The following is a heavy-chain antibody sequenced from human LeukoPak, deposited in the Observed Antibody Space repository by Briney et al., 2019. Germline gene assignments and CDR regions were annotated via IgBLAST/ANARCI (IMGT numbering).Heavy chain of an antibody. V-gene: IGHV3-11*04. CDR3: ATAVTRRRLEWNFDL. J-gene: IGHJ2*01. D-gene: IGHD4-17*01. CDR1: GFRFSDYY. CDR2: ISSPGTTI. Sequence: GGSLRLSCAASGFRFSDYYMSLIRQAPGEGLEWISYISSPGTTIYYVDSVKGRFTISRDNAKNSLSLQMDSLRAEDTAVYYCATAVTRRRLEWNFDLWGRGTLVTVSS.